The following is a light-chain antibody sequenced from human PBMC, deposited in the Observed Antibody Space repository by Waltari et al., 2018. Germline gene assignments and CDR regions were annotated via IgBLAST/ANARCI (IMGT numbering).Light chain of an antibody. Sequence: NFMLTQPHSVSESPGKTVTISCTRSSGSIASNYVQWYQQRPGSSPTPVIVEDDQRPSVVPDRFSGSIDSSSNSASLTISGLKTEDEADYYCQSYDSSDLWVFGGGTRLTVL. CDR3: QSYDSSDLWV. J-gene: IGLJ3*02. CDR1: SGSIASNY. CDR2: EDD. V-gene: IGLV6-57*01.